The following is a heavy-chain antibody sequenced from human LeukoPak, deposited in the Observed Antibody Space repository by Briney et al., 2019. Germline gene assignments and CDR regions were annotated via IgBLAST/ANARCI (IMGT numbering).Heavy chain of an antibody. CDR2: ISGSGGST. D-gene: IGHD3-10*01. CDR3: AKDPRVYYYGSGSYADTGGIDY. J-gene: IGHJ4*02. CDR1: GSTFSSYW. V-gene: IGHV3-23*01. Sequence: PGGSLRLSCAASGSTFSSYWMSWVRQTPGKGLEWVSAISGSGGSTYYADSVKGRFTISRDNSKNTLYLQMNSLRAEDTAVYYCAKDPRVYYYGSGSYADTGGIDYWGQGTLVTVSS.